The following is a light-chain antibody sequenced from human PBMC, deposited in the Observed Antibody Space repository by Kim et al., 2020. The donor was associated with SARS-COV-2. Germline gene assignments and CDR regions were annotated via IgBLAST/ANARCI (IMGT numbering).Light chain of an antibody. CDR3: QSFDSSLNGRV. V-gene: IGLV1-40*01. Sequence: QSVLTQPPSVSGAPGQRVTISCTGSWSNIGARYDVQWYQQFPGTVPKLLIYGDNHRPSGVPDRFSASKSDTSASLAIAGLQTEDEAHYFCQSFDSSLNGRVFGGGTQLTVL. CDR2: GDN. CDR1: WSNIGARYD. J-gene: IGLJ3*02.